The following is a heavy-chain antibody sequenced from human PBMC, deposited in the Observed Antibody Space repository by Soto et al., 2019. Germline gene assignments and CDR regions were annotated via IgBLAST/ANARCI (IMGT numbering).Heavy chain of an antibody. J-gene: IGHJ5*02. CDR1: GGSISSGGYY. V-gene: IGHV4-31*03. CDR2: IYYSGST. D-gene: IGHD2-2*01. CDR3: ARDGRRYCSSTSCYVLYWFDP. Sequence: QVQLQESGPGLVKPSQTLSLTCTVSGGSISSGGYYWSWIRQHPGKGLEWIGYIYYSGSTYYNPSLKRRVTISEDTSKNQFSLKLSSVTAADTAVDYCARDGRRYCSSTSCYVLYWFDPLGQGTLVTVS.